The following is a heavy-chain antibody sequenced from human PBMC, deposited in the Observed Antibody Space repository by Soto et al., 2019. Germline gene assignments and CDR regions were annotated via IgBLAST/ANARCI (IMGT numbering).Heavy chain of an antibody. V-gene: IGHV1-18*01. D-gene: IGHD6-19*01. CDR3: ARDSSGWSNYFDY. CDR2: ISTYTGHT. J-gene: IGHJ4*02. CDR1: GYTFTSYG. Sequence: QVQLVQSGAEVKKPGASVKVSCKASGYTFTSYGISWVRQAPGQGLEWMGWISTYTGHTNYAQKLQGRATMTTDTSPTPAYMELRRLRSDDTAVYSCARDSSGWSNYFDYWGQGTLVTVSS.